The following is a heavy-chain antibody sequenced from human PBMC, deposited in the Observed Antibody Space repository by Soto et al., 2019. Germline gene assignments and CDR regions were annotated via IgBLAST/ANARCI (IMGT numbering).Heavy chain of an antibody. CDR2: ISWDGGST. Sequence: GLLRLSCAASEFTLADYTMPCCGQAPGKGLEWVSLISWDGGSTYYADSVKGRFTISRDNSKNSLYLQMNSLRTEDTALYYCAKGNYGTYYYYYYGMDVWGQGT. V-gene: IGHV3-43*01. CDR1: EFTLADYT. CDR3: AKGNYGTYYYYYYGMDV. D-gene: IGHD4-17*01. J-gene: IGHJ6*02.